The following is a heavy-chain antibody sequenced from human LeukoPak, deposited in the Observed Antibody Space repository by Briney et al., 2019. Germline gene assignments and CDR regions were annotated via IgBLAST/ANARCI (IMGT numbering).Heavy chain of an antibody. D-gene: IGHD3-22*01. CDR1: VFSFSSYS. V-gene: IGHV3-23*01. CDR2: FSGRGGST. Sequence: GGSLRLSCVASVFSFSSYSMSWVRQAPWKGLEWVSVFSGRGGSTYYADSVKGRFTISRDNSKNTLYLQMNSLRAEDTAVYYCARGVYDSSGYYFNPYFDYWGQGTLVTVSS. J-gene: IGHJ4*02. CDR3: ARGVYDSSGYYFNPYFDY.